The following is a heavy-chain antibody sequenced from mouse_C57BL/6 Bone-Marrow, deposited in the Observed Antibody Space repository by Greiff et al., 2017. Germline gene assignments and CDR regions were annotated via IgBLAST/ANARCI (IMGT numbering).Heavy chain of an antibody. CDR3: ARRGSFAY. Sequence: VQLQQSGPELVKPGASVKISCKASGYTFTDYYMNWVKQSHGKSLEWIGDINPNNGGTSYNQKFKGKATLTVDKSSSTAYMELRSLTSEDSAVXYGARRGSFAYWGQGTLVTVSA. V-gene: IGHV1-26*01. CDR2: INPNNGGT. J-gene: IGHJ3*01. CDR1: GYTFTDYY.